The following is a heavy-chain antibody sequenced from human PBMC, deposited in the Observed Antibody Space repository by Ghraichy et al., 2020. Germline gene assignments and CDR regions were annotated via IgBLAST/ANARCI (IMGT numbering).Heavy chain of an antibody. D-gene: IGHD3-3*01. V-gene: IGHV1-8*03. CDR1: GYTFTSYD. CDR3: AVWSGYYDYYYMDV. J-gene: IGHJ6*03. CDR2: MNPNSGNT. Sequence: ASVKFSCKASGYTFTSYDINWVRQATGQGLEWMGWMNPNSGNTGYAQKFQGRVTITRNTSISTAYMELSSLRSEDTAVYYCAVWSGYYDYYYMDVWGKGTTVTVSS.